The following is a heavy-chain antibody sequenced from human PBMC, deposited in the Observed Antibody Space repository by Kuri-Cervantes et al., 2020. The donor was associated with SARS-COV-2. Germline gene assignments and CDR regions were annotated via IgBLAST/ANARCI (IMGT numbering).Heavy chain of an antibody. J-gene: IGHJ3*02. CDR3: ARDPAYYDSSGYYYGAFDI. CDR2: IYYSGST. CDR1: GGSISSYY. Sequence: SETLSLTCTVSGGSISSYYWSWIRQPPGKGLEWIGYIYYSGSTNYNPSLKSRVAISVDTSKNQFSLKLSSVTAADTAVYYCARDPAYYDSSGYYYGAFDIWGQGTMDTVSS. D-gene: IGHD3-22*01. V-gene: IGHV4-59*01.